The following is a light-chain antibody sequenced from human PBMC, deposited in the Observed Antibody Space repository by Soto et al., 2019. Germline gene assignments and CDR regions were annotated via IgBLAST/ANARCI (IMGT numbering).Light chain of an antibody. J-gene: IGKJ1*01. V-gene: IGKV3-20*01. CDR2: GAS. CDR1: QSVSSSY. Sequence: EIVLTQSPGTLSLSPGERATLSCRASQSVSSSYLAWYQQKPGQAPRLLIYGASSRATGIPDRFSGIGSGTDFTLTISRLEPEDVAVYYCQQYGSSPRTFGHGTKVEIK. CDR3: QQYGSSPRT.